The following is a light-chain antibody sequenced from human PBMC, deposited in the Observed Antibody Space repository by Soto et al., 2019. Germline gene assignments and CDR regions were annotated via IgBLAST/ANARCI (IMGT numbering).Light chain of an antibody. Sequence: QSALTQPASVSGSPGQSITISCTGTSSDVGGYNYVSWYQQHPGKAPKLLIYEVTYRPSGVSNRFSGSKSGNTASLTISGLHAEDEADYFCGSYTSSSTLVFGTGTKLTVL. V-gene: IGLV2-14*03. CDR2: EVT. CDR1: SSDVGGYNY. CDR3: GSYTSSSTLV. J-gene: IGLJ1*01.